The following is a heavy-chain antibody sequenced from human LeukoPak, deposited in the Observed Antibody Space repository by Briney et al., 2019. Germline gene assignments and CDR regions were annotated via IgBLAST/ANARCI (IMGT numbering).Heavy chain of an antibody. J-gene: IGHJ4*02. Sequence: GGSLRLPCAASGFTFSSYAMSWVRQAPGKGLEWVSTITGTSGITYYADSVKGRFTISRDNSKNTLYLQMNSLRAEDTAVYYCAKRSVAGKKAFDYWGQGTLVTVSS. D-gene: IGHD6-19*01. CDR3: AKRSVAGKKAFDY. CDR1: GFTFSSYA. V-gene: IGHV3-23*01. CDR2: ITGTSGIT.